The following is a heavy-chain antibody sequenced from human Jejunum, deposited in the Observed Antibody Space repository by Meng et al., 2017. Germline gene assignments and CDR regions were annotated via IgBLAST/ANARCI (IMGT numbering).Heavy chain of an antibody. CDR2: IRTRGYGGTS. CDR3: TRPMTVFGVLPDY. D-gene: IGHD3-3*01. Sequence: GESLKISCATSGFTFADYPMTWVRQAPGKGLEWVGFIRTRGYGGTSEYAASVKGRFAISRDDSKSIMYLQMNSLKTEGSAVYYCTRPMTVFGVLPDYWGQGTLVTVSS. J-gene: IGHJ4*02. V-gene: IGHV3-49*04. CDR1: GFTFADYP.